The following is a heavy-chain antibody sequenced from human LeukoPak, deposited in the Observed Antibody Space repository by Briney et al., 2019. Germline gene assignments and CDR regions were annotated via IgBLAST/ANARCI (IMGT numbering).Heavy chain of an antibody. CDR2: INPYGGGT. CDR3: ARSFNWNDPLNDAFDI. D-gene: IGHD1-1*01. CDR1: GFTFSAYY. V-gene: IGHV1-2*02. Sequence: ASVKVSCKASGFTFSAYYMHWVRQAPGQGPEWMGWINPYGGGTKYAQRFQGRVTMALDTSISTAYMELIRLRSDDTAVYFCARSFNWNDPLNDAFDIWGQGTMVTVPS. J-gene: IGHJ3*02.